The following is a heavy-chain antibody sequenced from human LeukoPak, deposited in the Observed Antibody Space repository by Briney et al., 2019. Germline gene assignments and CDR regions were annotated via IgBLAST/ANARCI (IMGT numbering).Heavy chain of an antibody. J-gene: IGHJ3*02. CDR2: IYYTGST. Sequence: SETLSLTCTVSGGSISSYYWSWIRQPPGKGLEWIGYIYYTGSTDYNPSLKSRVTMSVDTSKNQFSLKLSSVTAADAAVYYCARAPRIVTGYYGSARSDAFDIWGQGTKVTVSS. V-gene: IGHV4-59*01. CDR1: GGSISSYY. D-gene: IGHD3-9*01. CDR3: ARAPRIVTGYYGSARSDAFDI.